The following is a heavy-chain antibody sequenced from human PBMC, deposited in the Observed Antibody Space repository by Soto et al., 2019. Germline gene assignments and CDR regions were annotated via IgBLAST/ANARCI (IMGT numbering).Heavy chain of an antibody. CDR3: GRGITIFGVVIISEAERHYYFDY. V-gene: IGHV6-1*01. Sequence: PSQTLSLTCAISGDSVSSNSAAWNLIRQSPSRGLEWLGRTYYRSKWYNDYAVSVKSRITINPDTSKNQFSLQLNSVTPEDTAVYYCGRGITIFGVVIISEAERHYYFDYWGQGTLVTVSS. D-gene: IGHD3-3*01. CDR1: GDSVSSNSAA. J-gene: IGHJ4*02. CDR2: TYYRSKWYN.